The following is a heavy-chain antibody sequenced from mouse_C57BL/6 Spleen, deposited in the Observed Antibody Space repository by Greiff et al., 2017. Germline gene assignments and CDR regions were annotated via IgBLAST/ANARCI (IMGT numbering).Heavy chain of an antibody. Sequence: QVQLQQPVAELVKPGASVKLSCKASGYTFTSYWMHWVKQRPGQGLEWIGMIHPNSGSTNYNQKFKSKATLTVDKSSSTAYMQLSSLTSADSAVYYCARRRKDYDAEYYFDCWGQGTTLTVAS. D-gene: IGHD2-4*01. V-gene: IGHV1-64*01. CDR2: IHPNSGST. CDR3: ARRRKDYDAEYYFDC. CDR1: GYTFTSYW. J-gene: IGHJ2*01.